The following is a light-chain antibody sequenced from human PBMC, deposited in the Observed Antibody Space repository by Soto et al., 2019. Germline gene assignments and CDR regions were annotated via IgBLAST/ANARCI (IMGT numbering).Light chain of an antibody. CDR1: QSVSSN. CDR2: GAY. CDR3: QQYNNWPPDRT. J-gene: IGKJ1*01. V-gene: IGKV3-15*01. Sequence: IVMTQSPATLSVSPGERATLSCRASQSVSSNLAWYQQKPGQAPRLIICGAYTRATGIPARFSGSGSVTEFTLTISSLQSEDLAIYFCQQYNNWPPDRTFGQGTKLEIK.